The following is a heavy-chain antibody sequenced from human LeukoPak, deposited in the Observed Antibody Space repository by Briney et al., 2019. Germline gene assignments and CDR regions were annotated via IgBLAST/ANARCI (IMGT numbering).Heavy chain of an antibody. V-gene: IGHV3-21*01. CDR3: ARVLYYDFWSGYYPYGMDV. Sequence: PGGSLRLSCAASGFTFSSYSMNWVRQAPGKGLEWVSSISSSSSYIYYADSVKGRFTISRDNAKNSLYLQMNSLRAEDTAVYYCARVLYYDFWSGYYPYGMDVWGQGTTVTVSS. J-gene: IGHJ6*02. CDR1: GFTFSSYS. CDR2: ISSSSSYI. D-gene: IGHD3-3*01.